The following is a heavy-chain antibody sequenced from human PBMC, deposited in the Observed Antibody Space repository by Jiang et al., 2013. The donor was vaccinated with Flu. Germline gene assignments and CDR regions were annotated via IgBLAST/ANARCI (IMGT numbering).Heavy chain of an antibody. V-gene: IGHV4-59*01. CDR3: ARENYYDAVYFDY. D-gene: IGHD3-22*01. J-gene: IGHJ4*02. Sequence: SRVTISVDTSKNQFSLKLSSVTAADTAVYYCARENYYDAVYFDYWGQGTLVTVSS.